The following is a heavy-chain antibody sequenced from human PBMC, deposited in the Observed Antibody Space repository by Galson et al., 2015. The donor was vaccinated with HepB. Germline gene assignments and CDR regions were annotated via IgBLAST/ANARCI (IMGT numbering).Heavy chain of an antibody. V-gene: IGHV1-2*02. D-gene: IGHD2-21*01. Sequence: SVKVSCKASGYPFGGYYMHWVRQAPGQGLEWMGWINANNGDTNYAQKFQGRVTMTRDTSISTAYMELSRLRSDDTAIYYCATESLVVATSVLAYWGQGALVTVSS. CDR3: ATESLVVATSVLAY. CDR1: GYPFGGYY. J-gene: IGHJ4*02. CDR2: INANNGDT.